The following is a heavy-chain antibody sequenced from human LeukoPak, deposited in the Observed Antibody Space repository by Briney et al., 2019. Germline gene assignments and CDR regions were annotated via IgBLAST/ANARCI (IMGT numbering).Heavy chain of an antibody. CDR2: IYYSGSI. J-gene: IGHJ5*02. Sequence: ASETLSLTCTVSGDPISSSSYYWGWIRQPPGKGLEWIETIYYSGSIYYNPSLKSRVTISVDTSKNQFSLKLSSVTAADTALYYGASSGSSAYNWFDPWGQGALVTVSS. CDR3: ASSGSSAYNWFDP. D-gene: IGHD6-25*01. CDR1: GDPISSSSYY. V-gene: IGHV4-39*01.